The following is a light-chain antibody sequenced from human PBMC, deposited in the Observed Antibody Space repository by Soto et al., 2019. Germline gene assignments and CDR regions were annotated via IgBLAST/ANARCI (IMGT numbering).Light chain of an antibody. J-gene: IGKJ1*01. V-gene: IGKV1-5*01. CDR1: QSISSW. Sequence: DIQMTQSPSTLAASVGARVTITCRASQSISSWLAGYQQKPGKVPKLLINDASSLETGVPSRFSGSGSATEFTLTISSLQTDDFATYYCQQDNSYFRPFGQGPKVEIK. CDR2: DAS. CDR3: QQDNSYFRP.